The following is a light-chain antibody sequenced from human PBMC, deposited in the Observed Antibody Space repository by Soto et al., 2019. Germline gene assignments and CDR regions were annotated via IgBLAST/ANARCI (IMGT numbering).Light chain of an antibody. V-gene: IGKV3-11*01. J-gene: IGKJ1*01. Sequence: VLTPSPATLSVATGESVPLSCTTSHSVNSHVAWYQQKPGQAPRLLIYDASNRATGIPARFSGSGSGTDFARTISSLEPEDFAGYDCQQRSNWPPTFGQGTKV. CDR3: QQRSNWPPT. CDR2: DAS. CDR1: HSVNSH.